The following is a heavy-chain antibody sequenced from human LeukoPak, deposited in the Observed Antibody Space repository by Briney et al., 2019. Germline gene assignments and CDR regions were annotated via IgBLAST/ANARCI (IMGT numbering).Heavy chain of an antibody. CDR1: GGTFSSYA. CDR3: AREVRDGYNFDYYFDY. V-gene: IGHV1-69*01. J-gene: IGHJ4*02. Sequence: SVKVSCKASGGTFSSYAIGWVRQAPGQGLEWMGGIIPIFGTANYAQKFQGRVTITADESTSTAYMELSSLRSEDTAVYYCAREVRDGYNFDYYFDYWGQGTLVTVSS. CDR2: IIPIFGTA. D-gene: IGHD5-24*01.